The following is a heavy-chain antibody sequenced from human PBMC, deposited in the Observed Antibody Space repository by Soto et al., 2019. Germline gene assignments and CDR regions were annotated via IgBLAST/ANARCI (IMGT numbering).Heavy chain of an antibody. CDR2: ISGSGGST. CDR1: GFTFSSYA. CDR3: AKATLGVGELLWVDY. Sequence: HPGGSLRLSCATFGFTFSSYAMSWVRQAPGKGLEWVSAISGSGGSTYYADSVKGRFTISRDNSKNTLYLQMNSLRAEGTAVYYCAKATLGVGELLWVDYWGQGTLVTVSS. D-gene: IGHD1-26*01. J-gene: IGHJ4*02. V-gene: IGHV3-23*01.